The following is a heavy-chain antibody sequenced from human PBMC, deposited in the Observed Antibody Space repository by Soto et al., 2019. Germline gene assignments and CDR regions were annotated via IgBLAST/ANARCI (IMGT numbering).Heavy chain of an antibody. D-gene: IGHD4-17*01. CDR3: ARPRGPMTTVTSGNWFDP. CDR2: IYYSGST. Sequence: SETLSLTCTVSGGSISSSSCYWGWIRQPPGKWLEWIGSIYYSGSTYYNPSLKSRVTISVDTSKNQFSLKLSSVTAADTAVYYCARPRGPMTTVTSGNWFDPWGQGTLVTVYS. V-gene: IGHV4-39*01. J-gene: IGHJ5*02. CDR1: GGSISSSSCY.